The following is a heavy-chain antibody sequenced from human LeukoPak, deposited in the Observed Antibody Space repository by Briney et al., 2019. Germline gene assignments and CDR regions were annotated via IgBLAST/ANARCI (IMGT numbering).Heavy chain of an antibody. J-gene: IGHJ6*03. Sequence: PGGSLRLSCAASGFTFSSYSMNWVRQAPGKGLEWVSSISSSSSYIYYADSVKGRFTISRDNAKNTLYLQMSSLRAEDTAVYYCARVPGGNSYYYYMDVWGKGTTVTVSS. V-gene: IGHV3-21*01. CDR2: ISSSSSYI. CDR3: ARVPGGNSYYYYMDV. D-gene: IGHD2-15*01. CDR1: GFTFSSYS.